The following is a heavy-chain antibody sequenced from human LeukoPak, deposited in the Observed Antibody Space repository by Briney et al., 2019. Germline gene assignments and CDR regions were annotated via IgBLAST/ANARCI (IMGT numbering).Heavy chain of an antibody. Sequence: GGSLRLSCAASGFTFSRYGMHWVRQAPGKGLECVAFIRYDGSNKYYADSVKGRFTISRDNSKNTLYLQMNSLRAEDTAVYYCAKEDSSSWSPNTDAFDIWGQGTMVTVSS. J-gene: IGHJ3*02. CDR2: IRYDGSNK. CDR1: GFTFSRYG. D-gene: IGHD6-13*01. V-gene: IGHV3-30*02. CDR3: AKEDSSSWSPNTDAFDI.